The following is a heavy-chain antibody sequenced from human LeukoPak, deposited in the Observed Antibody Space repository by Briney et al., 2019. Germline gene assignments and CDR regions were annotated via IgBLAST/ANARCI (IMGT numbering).Heavy chain of an antibody. J-gene: IGHJ5*02. CDR1: GYTFTSYG. V-gene: IGHV1-69*13. CDR2: IIPIFGTA. D-gene: IGHD1-26*01. CDR3: ARDWVYSGSYSFWFDP. Sequence: GASVKVSCKASGYTFTSYGISWVRQAPGQGLEWMGGIIPIFGTANYAQKFQGRVTITADESTSTAYMELSSLRSEDTAVYYCARDWVYSGSYSFWFDPWGQGTLVTVSS.